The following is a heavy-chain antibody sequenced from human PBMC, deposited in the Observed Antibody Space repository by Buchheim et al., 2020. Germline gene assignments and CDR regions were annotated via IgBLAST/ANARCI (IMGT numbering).Heavy chain of an antibody. D-gene: IGHD2/OR15-2a*01. CDR3: TRDRVKGVLSYGGGPVSYHYYYMDV. V-gene: IGHV3-49*03. J-gene: IGHJ6*03. CDR1: GFTFGDYA. Sequence: EVQLVESGGGLVQPGRSLRLSCTASGFTFGDYAMSWFRQAPGKGLEWVGFIRSKAYGGTTEYAASVKGRFTISRDDSKSIAYLQMNSLKTEDTAVYYCTRDRVKGVLSYGGGPVSYHYYYMDVWGKGTT. CDR2: IRSKAYGGTT.